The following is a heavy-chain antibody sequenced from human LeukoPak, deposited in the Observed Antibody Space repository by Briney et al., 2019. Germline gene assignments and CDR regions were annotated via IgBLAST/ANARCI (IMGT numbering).Heavy chain of an antibody. CDR1: GYTFTGYY. V-gene: IGHV1-2*02. J-gene: IGHJ5*02. Sequence: GASVKVSCKASGYTFTGYYKHWVRQAPGQGLEWMGWINPNSGGTNYAQKFQGRVTMTRDTSISTAYMELSRLRSDDTAVYYCAREGNYYGSGSTINWFDPWGQGTLVTVS. CDR2: INPNSGGT. CDR3: AREGNYYGSGSTINWFDP. D-gene: IGHD3-10*01.